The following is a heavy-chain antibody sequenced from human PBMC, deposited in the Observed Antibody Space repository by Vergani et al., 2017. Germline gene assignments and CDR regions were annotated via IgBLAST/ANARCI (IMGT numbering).Heavy chain of an antibody. D-gene: IGHD2-2*01. Sequence: EVQLVESGGGLVQPGGSLRLSCAASGFTFSSYWMSWVRQAPGKGLEWVSAISGSGGSTYYADSVKGRFTISRDNAKNSLYLQMNSLRAEDTAVYYCARDLGCSSTSCSHYYYYYGMDVWGQGTTVTVSS. CDR2: ISGSGGST. V-gene: IGHV3-23*04. CDR3: ARDLGCSSTSCSHYYYYYGMDV. CDR1: GFTFSSYW. J-gene: IGHJ6*02.